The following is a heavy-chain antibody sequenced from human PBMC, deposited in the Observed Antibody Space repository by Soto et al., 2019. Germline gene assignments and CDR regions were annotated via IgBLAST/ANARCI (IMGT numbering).Heavy chain of an antibody. CDR3: AAVEGGSGSSFGSYFDY. Sequence: ASVKVSCKASGYTFTGYYMHWVRQAPGQGLEWMGWINPNSGGTNYAQKFQERVTITRDMSTSTAYMELSSLRSEDTAVYYCAAVEGGSGSSFGSYFDYWGQGTLVTVSS. D-gene: IGHD1-26*01. J-gene: IGHJ4*02. V-gene: IGHV1-2*02. CDR2: INPNSGGT. CDR1: GYTFTGYY.